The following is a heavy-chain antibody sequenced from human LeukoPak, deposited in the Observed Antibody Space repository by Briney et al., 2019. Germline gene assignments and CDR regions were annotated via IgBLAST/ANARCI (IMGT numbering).Heavy chain of an antibody. J-gene: IGHJ4*02. CDR2: INPSGDST. V-gene: IGHV1-46*01. Sequence: GASVKVSCKASGYTLSSYCMHWVRQAPGQGLEWVGIINPSGDSTSYAQKFQGRVTMTRDTSTSTFDMGLSSLRSEDTAVYYCARTLIAPGTDYWGQGTLVTVSS. CDR3: ARTLIAPGTDY. D-gene: IGHD6-13*01. CDR1: GYTLSSYC.